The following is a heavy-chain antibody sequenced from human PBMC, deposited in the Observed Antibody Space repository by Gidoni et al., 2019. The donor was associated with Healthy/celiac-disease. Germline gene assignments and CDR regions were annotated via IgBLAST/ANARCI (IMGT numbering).Heavy chain of an antibody. D-gene: IGHD3-3*01. J-gene: IGHJ6*02. CDR1: GYTFTSYG. CDR3: ARDGGFLEWPRDYYYYGMDV. Sequence: QVQLVQSGAAVKKPGASVKVSCTASGYTFTSYGISWVRQAPGQGLEWMGWISAYNGNTNYAQKLQGRVTMTTDTSTSTAYMELRSLRSDDTAVYYCARDGGFLEWPRDYYYYGMDVWGQGTTVTVSS. V-gene: IGHV1-18*01. CDR2: ISAYNGNT.